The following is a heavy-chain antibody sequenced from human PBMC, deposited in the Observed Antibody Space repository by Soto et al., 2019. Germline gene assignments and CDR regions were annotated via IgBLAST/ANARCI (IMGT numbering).Heavy chain of an antibody. V-gene: IGHV1-69*06. CDR3: ARAMTNYYYYGMDV. CDR2: IIPIFGTA. Sequence: SVKVSCKASGGTFSSYAISWVRQAPGQGLEWMGGIIPIFGTANYAQKFQGRVTITADKSTSTAYMELSSLRSEDTTVYYCARAMTNYYYYGMDVWGQGTTVTVSS. J-gene: IGHJ6*02. CDR1: GGTFSSYA.